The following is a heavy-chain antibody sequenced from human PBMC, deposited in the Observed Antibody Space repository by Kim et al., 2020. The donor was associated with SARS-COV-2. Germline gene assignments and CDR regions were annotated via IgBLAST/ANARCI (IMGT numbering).Heavy chain of an antibody. J-gene: IGHJ3*02. V-gene: IGHV4-34*01. CDR1: GGSFSGYY. D-gene: IGHD6-19*01. Sequence: SETLSLTCAVYGGSFSGYYWSWIRQPPGKGLEWIGEINHSGSTNYNPSLKSRVTISVDTSKNQFSLKLSSVTAADTAVYYCARLPRPRYVRVAGHYAFDIWGQGTMVTVSS. CDR3: ARLPRPRYVRVAGHYAFDI. CDR2: INHSGST.